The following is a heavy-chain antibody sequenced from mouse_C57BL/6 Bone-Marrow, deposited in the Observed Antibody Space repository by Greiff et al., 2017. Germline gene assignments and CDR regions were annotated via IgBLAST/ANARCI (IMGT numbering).Heavy chain of an antibody. V-gene: IGHV1-43*01. Sequence: EVQLVESGPELVKPGASVKISCKASGYSFTGYYMHWVKQSSEKSLEWIGEINPSTGGTSYNQKFKGKATLTVDKSSSTAYMQLKSLTSEDSAVYYCARSYYYDYWGQGTTLTVSS. CDR1: GYSFTGYY. CDR2: INPSTGGT. J-gene: IGHJ2*01. CDR3: ARSYYYDY. D-gene: IGHD6-5*01.